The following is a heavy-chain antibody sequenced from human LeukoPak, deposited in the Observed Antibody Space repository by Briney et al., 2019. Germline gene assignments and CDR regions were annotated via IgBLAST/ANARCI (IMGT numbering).Heavy chain of an antibody. D-gene: IGHD5-12*01. CDR3: ARAVDIVATMFY. J-gene: IGHJ4*02. CDR1: GFTFSSYE. Sequence: GGSLRLSCAASGFTFSSYEMNWVRQAPGKGLEWVSYISSSGSTIYYADSVKGRFTISRDNAKNSLYLQMNSLRAEDTAVYYCARAVDIVATMFYWGQGTLVTVSS. V-gene: IGHV3-48*03. CDR2: ISSSGSTI.